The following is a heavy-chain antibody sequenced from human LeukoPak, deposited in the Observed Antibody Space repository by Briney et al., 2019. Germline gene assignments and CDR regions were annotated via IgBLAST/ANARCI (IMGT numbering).Heavy chain of an antibody. CDR1: GGSFSGYF. J-gene: IGHJ5*02. V-gene: IGHV4-34*01. D-gene: IGHD5-18*01. CDR3: ARHPVDTAMITPWFDP. Sequence: PGETLSLTCAVYGGSFSGYFWSWIRQPPGKGLEWIGEINRSGITNYNPSLKSRVTISVDKSKNQFSLKLSSVTAADTAVYYCARHPVDTAMITPWFDPWGQGTLVTVPS. CDR2: INRSGIT.